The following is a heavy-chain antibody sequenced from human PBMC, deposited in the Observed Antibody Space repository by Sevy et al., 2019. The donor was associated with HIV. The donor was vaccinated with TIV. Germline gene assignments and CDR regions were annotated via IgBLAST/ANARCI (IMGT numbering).Heavy chain of an antibody. CDR1: GYPFTSYG. V-gene: IGHV1-18*04. Sequence: ASVKVSCKASGYPFTSYGISWVRQAPGQGLEWMGWISAYNGNTNYAQKLQGRVTMTTDTSTSTAYMELRSLRSDDTAVYYCARYVEAIAAAGTDYWGQGTLVTVSS. CDR3: ARYVEAIAAAGTDY. J-gene: IGHJ4*02. CDR2: ISAYNGNT. D-gene: IGHD6-13*01.